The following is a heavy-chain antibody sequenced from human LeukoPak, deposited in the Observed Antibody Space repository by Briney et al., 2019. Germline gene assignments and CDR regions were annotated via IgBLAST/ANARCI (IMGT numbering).Heavy chain of an antibody. J-gene: IGHJ4*02. CDR2: IYYSGST. CDR1: GDSFSSGSYY. Sequence: PSETLSLTCTVSGDSFSSGSYYWGWIRQPPGKGLEWIGSIYYSGSTYYNPSPKSRVTISVDTSKNQFSLKLSSVTAADTAVYYCARASKQWLDYWGQGTLVTVSS. CDR3: ARASKQWLDY. V-gene: IGHV4-39*07. D-gene: IGHD6-19*01.